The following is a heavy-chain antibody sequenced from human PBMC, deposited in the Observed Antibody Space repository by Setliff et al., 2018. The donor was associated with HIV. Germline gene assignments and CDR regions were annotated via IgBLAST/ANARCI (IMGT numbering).Heavy chain of an antibody. D-gene: IGHD3-22*01. CDR2: INHRGST. Sequence: SETLSLTCAVYGGSFSDYYWTWIRQSPGKGLEWIGEINHRGSTNYNPSLKSRVTISVDTSKNQFSLKLSSVTAADTAVYYCARHCGGYDSSGYYYVVKGPGAFDIWGQGTMVTVSS. CDR3: ARHCGGYDSSGYYYVVKGPGAFDI. V-gene: IGHV4-34*01. CDR1: GGSFSDYY. J-gene: IGHJ3*02.